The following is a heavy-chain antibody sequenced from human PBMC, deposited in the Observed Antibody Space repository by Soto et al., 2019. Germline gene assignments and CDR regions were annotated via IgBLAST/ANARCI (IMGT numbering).Heavy chain of an antibody. Sequence: GGSLRLSCAASGFTFSYYWMHWVRQAPGKGLMWVSRINGDGSMTNYADSVKGRFTISRDNAKNTLYLQMNSLRAEDTAVYYCTKDTFGAEDYWGQGTLVTTSS. V-gene: IGHV3-74*01. J-gene: IGHJ4*01. CDR1: GFTFSYYW. CDR2: INGDGSMT. D-gene: IGHD3-16*01. CDR3: TKDTFGAEDY.